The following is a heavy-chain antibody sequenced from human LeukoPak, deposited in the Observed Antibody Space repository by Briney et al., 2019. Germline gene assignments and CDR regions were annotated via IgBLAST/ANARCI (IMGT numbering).Heavy chain of an antibody. CDR2: ISYDGSNK. CDR1: GFTFSDYY. J-gene: IGHJ5*02. Sequence: GGSLRLSCAASGFTFSDYYMSWIRQAPGKGLEWVAVISYDGSNKYYADSAKGRFTISRDNSKNTLYLQMNSLRAEDTAVYYCAKEGGHRNWFDPWGQGTLVTVSS. D-gene: IGHD2-15*01. V-gene: IGHV3-30*18. CDR3: AKEGGHRNWFDP.